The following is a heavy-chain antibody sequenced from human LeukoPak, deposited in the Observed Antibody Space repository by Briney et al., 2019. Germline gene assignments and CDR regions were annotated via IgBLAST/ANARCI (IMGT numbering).Heavy chain of an antibody. V-gene: IGHV3-73*01. D-gene: IGHD6-13*01. CDR3: TSSAAGQRGGY. Sequence: GGSLRLSCAASGFTFSGSAMHWVRQASGKGLEWVGRIRSKANSYATAYAASVKGRFTISRDDSKNTAYLQMNSLKTEDTAVYYCTSSAAGQRGGYCGQGTLVTVSS. CDR1: GFTFSGSA. CDR2: IRSKANSYAT. J-gene: IGHJ4*02.